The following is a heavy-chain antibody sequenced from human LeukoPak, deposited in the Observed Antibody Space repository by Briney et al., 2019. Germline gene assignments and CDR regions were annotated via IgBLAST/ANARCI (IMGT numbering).Heavy chain of an antibody. CDR3: ARGVGDFWSGYYTSYYGMDV. J-gene: IGHJ6*02. Sequence: ASVKVSCKASGGTFSSYAISWVRQAPGQRPEWMGWINAGNGNTKYSQKFQGRVTITRDTSASTAYMELSSLRSEDTAVYYCARGVGDFWSGYYTSYYGMDVWGQGTTVTVSS. V-gene: IGHV1-3*01. CDR1: GGTFSSYA. CDR2: INAGNGNT. D-gene: IGHD3-3*01.